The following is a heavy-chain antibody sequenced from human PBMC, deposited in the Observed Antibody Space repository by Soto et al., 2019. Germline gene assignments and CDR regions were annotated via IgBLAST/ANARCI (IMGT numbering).Heavy chain of an antibody. CDR2: ISGSGSST. D-gene: IGHD7-27*01. CDR3: AKAWGIDY. CDR1: DFTFSSYT. V-gene: IGHV3-23*01. J-gene: IGHJ4*02. Sequence: EVQLLESGGGLVEPGGSRGFSGAASDFTFSSYTWGWVPQPPGKGLGWVSTISGSGSSTYSADSVKARFTISRDNSKNTLYLQMNSLRVEDTAIYYCAKAWGIDYWGQGTLVTVSS.